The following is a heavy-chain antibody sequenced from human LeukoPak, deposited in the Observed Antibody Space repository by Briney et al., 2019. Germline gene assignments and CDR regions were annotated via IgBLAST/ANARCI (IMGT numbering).Heavy chain of an antibody. CDR3: ARNMVRGPRPPSAFDI. CDR2: ISSSSSYT. V-gene: IGHV3-11*06. CDR1: GLTFSDYY. Sequence: PGGSLRLSCAASGLTFSDYYMSWIRQAPGKGLEWVSYISSSSSYTNYADSVKGRFTISRDNAKNSLYLQMNSLRAEDTAVYYCARNMVRGPRPPSAFDIWGQGTMVTVSS. D-gene: IGHD3-10*01. J-gene: IGHJ3*02.